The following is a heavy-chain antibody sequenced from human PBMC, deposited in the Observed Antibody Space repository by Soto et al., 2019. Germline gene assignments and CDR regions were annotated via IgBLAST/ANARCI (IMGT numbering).Heavy chain of an antibody. CDR1: GGSISSGDYY. J-gene: IGHJ4*02. Sequence: SETLSLTCTVSGGSISSGDYYWSWIRQPPGKSLERIVYIYNSGSTNYNHSLKSQVNISVDTSKNQFSLKLSSVIAADTAVYYCVRHALNFDILTGQFSPYYFDYWGQGTLVTVSS. CDR3: VRHALNFDILTGQFSPYYFDY. CDR2: IYNSGST. V-gene: IGHV4-30-4*01. D-gene: IGHD3-9*01.